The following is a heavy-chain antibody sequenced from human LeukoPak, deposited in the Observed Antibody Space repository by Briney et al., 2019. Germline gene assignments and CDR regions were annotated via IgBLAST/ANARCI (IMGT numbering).Heavy chain of an antibody. CDR2: INPNSGGT. V-gene: IGHV1-2*04. J-gene: IGHJ5*02. D-gene: IGHD6-13*01. Sequence: ASVKVSCKASGYTFTGYYMHWVRQAPGQGLEWMGWINPNSGGTNYAQKFQGWVTMTRDTSISTAYMELSRLRSDDTAVYYCARGGSSWRYNWFDPWGQGTLVTVSS. CDR1: GYTFTGYY. CDR3: ARGGSSWRYNWFDP.